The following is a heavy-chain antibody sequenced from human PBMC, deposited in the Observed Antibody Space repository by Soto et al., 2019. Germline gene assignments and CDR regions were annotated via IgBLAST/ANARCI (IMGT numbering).Heavy chain of an antibody. CDR2: ISYDGSNK. CDR3: AKSGGYYDFWRDFYYYYGMDV. J-gene: IGHJ6*02. CDR1: GFTFSSYG. D-gene: IGHD3-3*01. V-gene: IGHV3-30*18. Sequence: PGGSLRLSCAASGFTFSSYGMHWVRQAPGKGLEWVAVISYDGSNKYYADSVKGRFTISRDNSKNTLYLQMNSLRAEDTAVYYCAKSGGYYDFWRDFYYYYGMDVWGQGTTVTVSS.